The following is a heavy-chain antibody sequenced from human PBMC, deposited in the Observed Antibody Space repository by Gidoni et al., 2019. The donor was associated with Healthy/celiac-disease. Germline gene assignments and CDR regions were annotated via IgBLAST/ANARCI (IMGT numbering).Heavy chain of an antibody. CDR1: GGSFSGYY. CDR3: ARGKSPPEQQLEKGGGFDP. V-gene: IGHV4-34*01. J-gene: IGHJ5*02. CDR2: INHSGST. D-gene: IGHD6-13*01. Sequence: QVQLQQWGAGLLKPSETLSLTCAVYGGSFSGYYWSWIRQPPGKGLEWIGEINHSGSTNYNPSLKSRVTISVDTSKNQFSLKLSSVTAADTAVYYCARGKSPPEQQLEKGGGFDPWGQGTLVTVSS.